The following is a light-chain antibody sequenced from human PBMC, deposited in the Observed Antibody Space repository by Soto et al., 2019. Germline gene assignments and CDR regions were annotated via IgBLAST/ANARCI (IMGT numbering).Light chain of an antibody. CDR1: QSFSTN. J-gene: IGKJ4*01. CDR2: GAS. V-gene: IGKV3-15*01. CDR3: QQYDNSFT. Sequence: EIVMTQSPATLSLSPGERATLSCRASQSFSTNLAWYQQKPGQAPRXLIYGASTRATGIPARFSGSGSGTEFTLTISSLQSEDFAVYYCQQYDNSFTFGGGTKVDIK.